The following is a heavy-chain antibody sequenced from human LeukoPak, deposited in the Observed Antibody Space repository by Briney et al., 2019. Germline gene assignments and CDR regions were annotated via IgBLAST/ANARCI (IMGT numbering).Heavy chain of an antibody. D-gene: IGHD6-19*01. CDR1: GGSISSYY. V-gene: IGHV4-39*07. CDR3: AGERGEEYSSGWYKTNYFDN. CDR2: VDYSGGT. Sequence: SGTLSLTCTVSGGSISSYYWAWIRQPPGKGLEWIASVDYSGGTYYNPSLESRVAISADMSKNQFSLKLTSVTGADTAVYYCAGERGEEYSSGWYKTNYFDNWGQGIRVTVSS. J-gene: IGHJ4*02.